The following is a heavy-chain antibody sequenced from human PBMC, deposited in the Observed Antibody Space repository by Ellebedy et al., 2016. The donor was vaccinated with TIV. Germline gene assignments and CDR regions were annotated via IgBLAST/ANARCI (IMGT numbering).Heavy chain of an antibody. Sequence: AASVKVSCKASGYTFTSSHIHWVRQAPGQGLEWMGLLNPNDGVTSYAQRFQGRVTMTRDMSTSTVYGELSSLTPDDTAVYFCARDRHTSWTPGNYWGQGSLVTVSS. CDR3: ARDRHTSWTPGNY. D-gene: IGHD2-2*01. V-gene: IGHV1-46*01. J-gene: IGHJ4*02. CDR2: LNPNDGVT. CDR1: GYTFTSSH.